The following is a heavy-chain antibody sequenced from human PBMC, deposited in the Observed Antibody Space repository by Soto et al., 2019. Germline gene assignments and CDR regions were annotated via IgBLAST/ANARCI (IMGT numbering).Heavy chain of an antibody. V-gene: IGHV3-30-3*01. J-gene: IGHJ4*02. CDR3: ARDPRGYGSGRQNPTTPYQGAPYFDY. CDR1: GFTFSSYA. CDR2: ISYDGSNK. Sequence: GGSLRLSCAASGFTFSSYAMHWVRQAPGKGLEWVAVISYDGSNKYYADSVKGRFTISRDNSKNTLYLQMNSLRAEDTAVYYCARDPRGYGSGRQNPTTPYQGAPYFDYWGQGTLVTVSS. D-gene: IGHD3-10*01.